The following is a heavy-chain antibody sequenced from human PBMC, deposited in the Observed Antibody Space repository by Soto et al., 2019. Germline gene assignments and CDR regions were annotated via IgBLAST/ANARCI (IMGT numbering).Heavy chain of an antibody. CDR3: ARGVVITDYYYYHMDV. J-gene: IGHJ6*03. D-gene: IGHD3-22*01. CDR2: MNPNSGNT. V-gene: IGHV1-8*01. Sequence: ASVKVSCKASGYTFTSHDINWVRQATGQGLEWMGWMNPNSGNTGYAQKFQGRVTMTRNTSISTAYMELSSLRSEDTAVYYCARGVVITDYYYYHMDVWGKGTTVTVSS. CDR1: GYTFTSHD.